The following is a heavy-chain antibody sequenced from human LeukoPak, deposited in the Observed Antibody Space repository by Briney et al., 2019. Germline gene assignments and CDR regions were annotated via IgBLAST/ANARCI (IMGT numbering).Heavy chain of an antibody. CDR3: AKDLGGVGYYGSGSYYNPYYFDY. Sequence: GASVKVSCKASGYTFTGYYMHWVRQAPGQGLEWMGWINPNSGGTNYAQKFQGRVTMTRDTSISTAYMELSRLRSDDTAVYYCAKDLGGVGYYGSGSYYNPYYFDYWGQGTLVTVSS. J-gene: IGHJ4*02. CDR1: GYTFTGYY. CDR2: INPNSGGT. D-gene: IGHD3-10*01. V-gene: IGHV1-2*02.